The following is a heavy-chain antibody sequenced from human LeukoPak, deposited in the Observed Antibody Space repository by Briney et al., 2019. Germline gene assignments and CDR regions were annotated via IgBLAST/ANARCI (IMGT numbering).Heavy chain of an antibody. D-gene: IGHD3-9*01. CDR3: AREGSPGTLFDWLLGRSDAFDI. CDR1: GYTFTSYG. V-gene: IGHV1-18*01. CDR2: ISAYNGNT. Sequence: ASVKVSCKASGYTFTSYGISWVRQAPGQGLEWMGWISAYNGNTNYAQKLQGRVTMTKDTSTSTAHMELRSLRYDDTAVYYWAREGSPGTLFDWLLGRSDAFDIGAKGQWSPSLQ. J-gene: IGHJ3*02.